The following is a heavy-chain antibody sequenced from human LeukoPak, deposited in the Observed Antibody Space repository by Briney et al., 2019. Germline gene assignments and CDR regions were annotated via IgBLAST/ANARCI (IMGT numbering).Heavy chain of an antibody. CDR3: AKAPWEIVPAYFFDH. D-gene: IGHD2-15*01. CDR1: GFTFTNAW. V-gene: IGHV3-30*18. J-gene: IGHJ4*02. Sequence: GGSLRLSCAASGFTFTNAWMHWVRQAPGKGLEWVAVISYDGSRKYYANSVRGRFTISRDDSKNILYLQMSSLREEDTAVYYCAKAPWEIVPAYFFDHWGQGTLVTVSS. CDR2: ISYDGSRK.